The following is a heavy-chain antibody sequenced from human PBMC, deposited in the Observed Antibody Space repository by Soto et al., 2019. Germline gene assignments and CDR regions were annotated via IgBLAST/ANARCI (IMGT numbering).Heavy chain of an antibody. CDR1: GFSLSTSGVG. CDR2: IYWDDDK. D-gene: IGHD3-3*01. Sequence: QITLKESGPTLVKPTQTLTLTCTFSGFSLSTSGVGVGWIRQPPGKALEWLALIYWDDDKRYSPSLKSRLTITKDTPKNQDVLTMTNMDPVDTATYYCAHTLLDRSRAGSGVDYEGQGTLDNVSS. CDR3: AHTLLDRSRAGSGVDY. V-gene: IGHV2-5*02. J-gene: IGHJ4*02.